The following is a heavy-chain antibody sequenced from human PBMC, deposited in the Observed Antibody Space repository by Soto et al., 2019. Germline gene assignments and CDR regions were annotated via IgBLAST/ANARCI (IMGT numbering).Heavy chain of an antibody. Sequence: QLQLQESGPGLVKPSEILSLTCTVSGGSISSSSYYWGWIRQPPGKGLEWIGSIYYSGSTYYNPSLKSRVIISLDTSKNQFSLKLSSVTAADTAVYYCARHRGLAAAGTGWFDPWGQGTLVTVSS. CDR2: IYYSGST. V-gene: IGHV4-39*01. D-gene: IGHD6-13*01. J-gene: IGHJ5*02. CDR1: GGSISSSSYY. CDR3: ARHRGLAAAGTGWFDP.